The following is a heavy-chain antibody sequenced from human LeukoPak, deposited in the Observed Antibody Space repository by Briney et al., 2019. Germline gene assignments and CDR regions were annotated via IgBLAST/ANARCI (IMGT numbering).Heavy chain of an antibody. J-gene: IGHJ3*02. V-gene: IGHV4-59*12. CDR1: GGSISSYY. Sequence: SETLSLTCTVSGGSISSYYWSWIRQPPGKGLEWIGYIYYSGSTNYNPSLKSRVTISVDTSKNQFSLKLSSVTAADTAVYYCAINSSGWSGPDDAFDIWGQGTMVTVSS. D-gene: IGHD6-19*01. CDR2: IYYSGST. CDR3: AINSSGWSGPDDAFDI.